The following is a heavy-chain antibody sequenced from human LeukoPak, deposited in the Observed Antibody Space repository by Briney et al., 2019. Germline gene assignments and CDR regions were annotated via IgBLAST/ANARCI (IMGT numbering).Heavy chain of an antibody. D-gene: IGHD6-19*01. J-gene: IGHJ4*02. CDR1: GFTFSSYT. Sequence: GGSLRPSCAASGFTFSSYTMRWVRQAPGKGLEWVSAISGSGGSTFYADSVKGRFTISRDNSKNTLYLQMNSLRAEDTAIYYCAKKYSSGQGRPYDYWGQGTLVTVSS. CDR2: ISGSGGST. CDR3: AKKYSSGQGRPYDY. V-gene: IGHV3-23*01.